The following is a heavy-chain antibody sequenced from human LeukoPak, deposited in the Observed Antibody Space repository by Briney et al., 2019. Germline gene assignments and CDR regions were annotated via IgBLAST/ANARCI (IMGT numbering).Heavy chain of an antibody. D-gene: IGHD2-2*01. J-gene: IGHJ4*02. CDR3: ARMGYCSSTSCYVYFDY. V-gene: IGHV1-69*06. Sequence: SVKVSCKASGGTFSSYAISWVRQAPGQGLEWMGGIIPIFGTANYAQKFQGRVTITADKSTSTAYMELSSLRSEDTAVYYCARMGYCSSTSCYVYFDYWGQGTLVTVSS. CDR1: GGTFSSYA. CDR2: IIPIFGTA.